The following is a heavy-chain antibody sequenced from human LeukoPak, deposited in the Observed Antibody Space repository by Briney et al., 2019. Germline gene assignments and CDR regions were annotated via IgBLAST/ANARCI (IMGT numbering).Heavy chain of an antibody. J-gene: IGHJ4*02. Sequence: QTWGSLRLSCAASGFTFNNSWMHWVRQAPGKGPEWVANIKEDGIHKYYVDSVKNRFTISRDNAKNSLYLQMNSLRAEDTAVYYCAKAGGSNRSYSSSWYYFDYWGQGTLVTVSS. CDR1: GFTFNNSW. V-gene: IGHV3-7*03. CDR2: IKEDGIHK. CDR3: AKAGGSNRSYSSSWYYFDY. D-gene: IGHD6-13*01.